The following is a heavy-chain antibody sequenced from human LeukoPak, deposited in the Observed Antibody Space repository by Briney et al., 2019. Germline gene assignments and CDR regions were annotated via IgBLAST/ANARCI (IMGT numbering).Heavy chain of an antibody. J-gene: IGHJ4*02. Sequence: PGGSLRLSCAASGLTFSIYTMNWVRQAPGKGLEWVSIINYNGDTKYYADSVQGRLTISRDNSKNTVYLQMNSLRAEDTAIYYCAKGGHCPALCTTQIAVAGYNDNWGQGTLVTVSS. CDR2: INYNGDTK. CDR1: GLTFSIYT. D-gene: IGHD6-19*01. CDR3: AKGGHCPALCTTQIAVAGYNDN. V-gene: IGHV3-23*01.